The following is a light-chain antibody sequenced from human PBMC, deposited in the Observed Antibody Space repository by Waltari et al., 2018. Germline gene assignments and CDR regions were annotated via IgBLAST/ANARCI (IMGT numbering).Light chain of an antibody. CDR3: QQYKSYST. CDR2: KTS. CDR1: HTLNTW. Sequence: DIEMTQSPSFLSASVGDRVTITCRARHTLNTWLAWYQQKPGKPPRVLIYKTSTLETGVPSRFSGSASGTEFTLTISSLQPDDSATYYCQQYKSYSTFGQGTKLEIK. V-gene: IGKV1-5*03. J-gene: IGKJ2*01.